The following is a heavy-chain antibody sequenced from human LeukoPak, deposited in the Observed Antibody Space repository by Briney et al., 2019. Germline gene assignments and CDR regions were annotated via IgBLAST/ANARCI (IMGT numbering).Heavy chain of an antibody. CDR2: FDPEDGET. V-gene: IGHV1-24*01. D-gene: IGHD3-10*01. J-gene: IGHJ4*02. CDR1: GYTLTELS. Sequence: ASVKVSCKVSGYTLTELSMHWVRPAPGKGLEWMGGFDPEDGETIYAQKFQGRVTMTEDTSTDTAYMELSSLRSEDTAVYYCAADLPAPYYYGSGSYLAPSFDYWGQGTLVTVSS. CDR3: AADLPAPYYYGSGSYLAPSFDY.